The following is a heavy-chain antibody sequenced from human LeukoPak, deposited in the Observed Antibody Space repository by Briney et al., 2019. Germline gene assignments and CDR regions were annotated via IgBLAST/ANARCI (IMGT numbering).Heavy chain of an antibody. CDR2: IRYNGDNK. CDR3: AKERRSGYDYYYFDY. Sequence: GGSLRLSCGASGFIFNDYGMHWVRQAPGKGLEWVAFIRYNGDNKYYVDSVKGRFTISRDNSKNTLHLQMNSLKPEDTAVYYCAKERRSGYDYYYFDYWGQGTLVTVSS. D-gene: IGHD5-12*01. V-gene: IGHV3-30*02. CDR1: GFIFNDYG. J-gene: IGHJ4*02.